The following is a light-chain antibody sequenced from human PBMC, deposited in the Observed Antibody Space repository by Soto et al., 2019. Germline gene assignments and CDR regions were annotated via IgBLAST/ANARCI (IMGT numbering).Light chain of an antibody. CDR1: QSVSSY. CDR3: QQFSSYPLT. Sequence: MTPSPYSLAVSLGARATLSCRASQSVSSYLAWYQQKPGQAPRLLIYDASSRATGIPDRFSGGGSGTDFTLTISRLEPEDFAVYYCQQFSSYPLTFGGGTKVDI. V-gene: IGKV3-20*01. J-gene: IGKJ4*01. CDR2: DAS.